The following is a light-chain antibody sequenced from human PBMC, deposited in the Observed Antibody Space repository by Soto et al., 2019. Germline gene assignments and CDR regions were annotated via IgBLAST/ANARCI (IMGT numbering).Light chain of an antibody. CDR1: QSLNKS. CDR2: GAS. V-gene: IGKV3-11*01. Sequence: ELALSQSPATLSLSPWESPTLSCRASQSLNKSLVWYQQKPGQAPRLLIDGASNSATGIPARFSGSGSGTDFTLTISSLEPEDFAVYFCQQHSSWPLTFGGGTKVDIK. CDR3: QQHSSWPLT. J-gene: IGKJ4*02.